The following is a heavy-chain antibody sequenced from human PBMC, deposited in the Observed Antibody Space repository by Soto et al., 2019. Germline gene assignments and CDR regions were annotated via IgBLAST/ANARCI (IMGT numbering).Heavy chain of an antibody. V-gene: IGHV3-30*18. CDR3: AKDEGLENFDH. CDR1: GFTFSNYG. J-gene: IGHJ4*02. CDR2: ILYDGRDK. Sequence: QVQLVESGGGVDQPGSSLRLSCAASGFTFSNYGMHWVLQAPGWGLERVALILYDGRDKDYADSRQGRLTISRDNSKNLCYLHRRSLRTEYMAVYYFAKDEGLENFDHLSQGTTVCVTS.